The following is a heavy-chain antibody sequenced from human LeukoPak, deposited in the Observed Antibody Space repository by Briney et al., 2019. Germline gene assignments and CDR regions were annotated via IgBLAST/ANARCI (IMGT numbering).Heavy chain of an antibody. CDR3: ASYYYGSGIGFDY. J-gene: IGHJ4*02. V-gene: IGHV3-21*01. Sequence: PGGSLRLSCAAYGFTFSSYSMNWVRQAPGKGLEWVSSISSSSSYIYYADSVKGRFTISRDNAKNSLYLQMNSLRAEDTAVYYCASYYYGSGIGFDYWGQGTLVTVSS. CDR1: GFTFSSYS. D-gene: IGHD3-10*01. CDR2: ISSSSSYI.